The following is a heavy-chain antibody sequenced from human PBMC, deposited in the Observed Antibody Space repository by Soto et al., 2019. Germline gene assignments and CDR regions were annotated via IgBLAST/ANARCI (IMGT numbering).Heavy chain of an antibody. Sequence: PWETLSLTCAVYGGSFSGYYWSWIRQPPGKGLEWIGEINHSGSTNYNPSLKSRVTISVDTSKNQLSLKLSSVTAADTAVYYCAWGSVSYSSSSFDYWGQGTLVTVSS. V-gene: IGHV4-34*01. D-gene: IGHD6-13*01. CDR2: INHSGST. CDR3: AWGSVSYSSSSFDY. CDR1: GGSFSGYY. J-gene: IGHJ4*02.